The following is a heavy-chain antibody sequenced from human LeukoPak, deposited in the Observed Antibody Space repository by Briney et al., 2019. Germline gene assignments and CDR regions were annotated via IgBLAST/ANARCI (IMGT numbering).Heavy chain of an antibody. CDR2: INTYSADT. V-gene: IGHV1-18*01. D-gene: IGHD6-6*01. CDR1: GYTFNNHD. CDR3: AREGGIARPPYLYYYIDV. J-gene: IGHJ6*03. Sequence: ASVKVSCKASGYTFNNHDINWVRQAPGRGLEWMGWINTYSADTNYAQEFQDRVIMTTDTSTSTAYMELRSLRSDDTAVYYCAREGGIARPPYLYYYIDVWGKGTTVTVSS.